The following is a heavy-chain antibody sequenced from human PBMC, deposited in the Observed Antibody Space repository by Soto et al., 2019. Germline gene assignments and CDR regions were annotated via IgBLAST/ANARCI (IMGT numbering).Heavy chain of an antibody. CDR3: ARDGQSVYYYYGMDV. D-gene: IGHD4-4*01. V-gene: IGHV4-61*01. Sequence: LSLTCTVSGGSVSSGSYYWSWIRQPPGKGLEWIGYIYYSGSTNYNPSLKSRVTISVDTSKNQFSLKLSSVTAADTAVYYCARDGQSVYYYYGMDVWGQGTTVTVSS. CDR2: IYYSGST. CDR1: GGSVSSGSYY. J-gene: IGHJ6*02.